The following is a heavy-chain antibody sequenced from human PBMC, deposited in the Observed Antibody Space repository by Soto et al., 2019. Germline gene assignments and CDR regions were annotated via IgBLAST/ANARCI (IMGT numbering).Heavy chain of an antibody. J-gene: IGHJ6*01. D-gene: IGHD3-10*01. CDR2: IIPIDATV. CDR1: GGTFSNYA. CDR3: ARDPLGFGYTYGDV. Sequence: QVQLVQSGAEVKKPGSSVKVSCKASGGTFSNYALISWVRQAPGQGLEWMGGIIPIDATVNYTQKFQGRITITADESTPTAYMDLGSLRSEDTAVYYCARDPLGFGYTYGDVWGQGTTVTVSS. V-gene: IGHV1-69*12.